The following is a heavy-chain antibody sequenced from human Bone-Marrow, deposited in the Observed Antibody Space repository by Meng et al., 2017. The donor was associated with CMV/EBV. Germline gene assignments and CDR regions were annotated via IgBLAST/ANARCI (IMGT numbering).Heavy chain of an antibody. CDR2: ISGSGGST. J-gene: IGHJ4*02. D-gene: IGHD3-3*01. CDR1: GFTFDDYT. V-gene: IGHV3-23*01. CDR3: AKDPLRRITIFGVAMRGYYFAY. Sequence: GGSLRLSCEASGFTFDDYTMHWARQAPGKGLEWVSAISGSGGSTYYADSVKGRFTISRDNSKNTLYLQMNSLRAEDTAVYYCAKDPLRRITIFGVAMRGYYFAYWGQGKLVNVSS.